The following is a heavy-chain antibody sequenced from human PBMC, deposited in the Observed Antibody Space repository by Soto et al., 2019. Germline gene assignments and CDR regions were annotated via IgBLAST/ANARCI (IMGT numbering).Heavy chain of an antibody. Sequence: GASVKVSCKASGYTFTSYGISWVRQAPGQGLEWMGWISAYNGNTNYAQKLQGRVTMTTDTSTSTAYMELRSLRSDDTAVYYCARMYSGSYGGAYYYYGMDVWGQGSTVTGSS. CDR3: ARMYSGSYGGAYYYYGMDV. CDR2: ISAYNGNT. V-gene: IGHV1-18*01. D-gene: IGHD1-26*01. CDR1: GYTFTSYG. J-gene: IGHJ6*02.